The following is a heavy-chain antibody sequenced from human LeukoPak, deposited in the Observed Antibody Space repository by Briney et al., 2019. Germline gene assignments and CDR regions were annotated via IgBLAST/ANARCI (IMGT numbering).Heavy chain of an antibody. CDR1: EITFATYA. Sequence: PGGSLRVSCVASEITFATYAMTWVRLTPGKGLEWVSSIGGSGSYTNYANSVRGRFTISRDNSKSTLYLQMNSLRAEDTAVYYCGRDPNGDYVGAFEFWGQGTLVTVSS. D-gene: IGHD4-17*01. J-gene: IGHJ3*01. V-gene: IGHV3-23*01. CDR2: IGGSGSYT. CDR3: GRDPNGDYVGAFEF.